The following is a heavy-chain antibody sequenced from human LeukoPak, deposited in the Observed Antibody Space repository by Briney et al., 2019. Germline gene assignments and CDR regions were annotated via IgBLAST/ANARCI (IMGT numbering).Heavy chain of an antibody. J-gene: IGHJ5*02. D-gene: IGHD2/OR15-2a*01. V-gene: IGHV4-59*01. CDR2: IYYSGST. CDR3: ARDRGELGFDP. Sequence: SETLSLTCTVSGGSISSYYWSWIRQPPGKGLEWIGYIYYSGSTNYKSSLKSRVTISVDTSKNQFSLKLSSVTAADTAVYYCARDRGELGFDPWGQGTLVTVSS. CDR1: GGSISSYY.